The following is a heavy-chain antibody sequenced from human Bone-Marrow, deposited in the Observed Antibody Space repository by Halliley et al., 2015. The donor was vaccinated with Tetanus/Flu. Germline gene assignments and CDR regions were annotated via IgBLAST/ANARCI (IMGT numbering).Heavy chain of an antibody. CDR1: GGSIKSGGFY. Sequence: TLSLTCTVSGGSIKSGGFYLRWVRPHPRKGPGWIGFIYYSGSTYYNPSLKSLVTISVDTSKNRFSLKLTSVTAADTAVYYCARGNYYYGSGAHFDYWGQGTLVTVSS. J-gene: IGHJ4*02. CDR3: ARGNYYYGSGAHFDY. V-gene: IGHV4-31*01. D-gene: IGHD3-10*01. CDR2: IYYSGST.